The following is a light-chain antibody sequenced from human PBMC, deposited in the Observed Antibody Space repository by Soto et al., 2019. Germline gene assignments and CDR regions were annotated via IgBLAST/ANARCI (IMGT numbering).Light chain of an antibody. J-gene: IGLJ2*01. CDR1: SSNIGSYP. CDR2: TNN. V-gene: IGLV1-44*01. Sequence: QAVVTQPPSASGTPGQRVTISCSGSSSNIGSYPVNWYQQLPGTAPKLLIFTNNQRPSGVPDRFSGSKSGTSASLAISGLQSADETDYYCATWDDSLNGPVFGGGTKVTVL. CDR3: ATWDDSLNGPV.